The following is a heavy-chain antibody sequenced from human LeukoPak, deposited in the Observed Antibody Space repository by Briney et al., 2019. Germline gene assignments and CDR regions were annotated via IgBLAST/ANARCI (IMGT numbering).Heavy chain of an antibody. CDR3: ARQVGHWLTH. V-gene: IGHV5-51*01. J-gene: IGHJ4*02. CDR2: IYHGDSEV. Sequence: GESLKISCKGSGYSFRNYLVGWVRQMPGKGLECMGIIYHGDSEVSYSPSFQGQVTISADKSISTAYLQWSSLKASDSAMYYCARQVGHWLTHWGQGTLVTVSS. D-gene: IGHD6-19*01. CDR1: GYSFRNYL.